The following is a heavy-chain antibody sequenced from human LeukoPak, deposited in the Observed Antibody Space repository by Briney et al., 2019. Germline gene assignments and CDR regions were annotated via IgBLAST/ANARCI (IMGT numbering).Heavy chain of an antibody. D-gene: IGHD6-19*01. Sequence: GGSLRLSCAASGFTFSSFEMNWARQAPGEGLEWVSYISGSGSNIYYADSVKGRFTISRDNAKNSLSLQMNSLRAEDTAIYYCAREAVPGGRGDTFDIWGQGTIDTVSS. CDR3: AREAVPGGRGDTFDI. J-gene: IGHJ3*02. V-gene: IGHV3-48*03. CDR2: ISGSGSNI. CDR1: GFTFSSFE.